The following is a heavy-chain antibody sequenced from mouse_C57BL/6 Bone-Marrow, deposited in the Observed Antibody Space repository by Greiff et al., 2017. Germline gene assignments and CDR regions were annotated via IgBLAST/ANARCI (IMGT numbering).Heavy chain of an antibody. J-gene: IGHJ3*01. D-gene: IGHD6-1*01. Sequence: QVQLKQSGAELARPGASVKLSCTASGYTFTSYGISWVKQRTGQGLEWIGGIYPRSGNTYYNEKFKGKATLTADKSSSTAYMELRSLTSEDSAVYFCARTTCSWFAYWGQGTLVTVSA. V-gene: IGHV1-81*01. CDR1: GYTFTSYG. CDR2: IYPRSGNT. CDR3: ARTTCSWFAY.